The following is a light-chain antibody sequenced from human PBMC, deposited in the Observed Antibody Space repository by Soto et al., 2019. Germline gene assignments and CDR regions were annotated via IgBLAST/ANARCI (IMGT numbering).Light chain of an antibody. V-gene: IGKV3-15*01. CDR1: QSVSSK. CDR3: AQYNYLPPWT. Sequence: AMTQSPATLSASPGDRATLSCRASQSVSSKLAWYQQMPGQAPRLLIYDASTRATGIPVRSSGSGSGTEFTLTISSLQSEDFAVYYCAQYNYLPPWTFGQGTKVDIK. J-gene: IGKJ1*01. CDR2: DAS.